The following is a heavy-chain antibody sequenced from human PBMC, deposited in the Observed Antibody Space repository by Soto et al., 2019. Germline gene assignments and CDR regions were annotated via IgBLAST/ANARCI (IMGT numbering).Heavy chain of an antibody. V-gene: IGHV3-30*18. CDR3: AKDSYKVVVTPEFDY. CDR1: GFTFSSYG. CDR2: ISYDGSNK. D-gene: IGHD2-21*02. J-gene: IGHJ4*02. Sequence: QVQLVESGGGVVQPGRSLRLSCAAYGFTFSSYGMHWVRQAPGKGLEWVAVISYDGSNKYYADSVKGRFTISRDNSKNTLYLQMNSLRAEDTAVYYCAKDSYKVVVTPEFDYWGQGTLVTVSS.